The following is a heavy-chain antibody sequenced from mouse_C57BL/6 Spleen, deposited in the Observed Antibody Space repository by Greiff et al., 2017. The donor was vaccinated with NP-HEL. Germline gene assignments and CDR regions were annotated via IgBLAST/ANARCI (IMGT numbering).Heavy chain of an antibody. CDR1: GYSITSGYY. V-gene: IGHV3-6*01. J-gene: IGHJ4*01. CDR2: ISYDGSN. CDR3: ARVSTTVVEAGAMDY. Sequence: EVQLVESGPGLVKPSQSLSLTCSVTGYSITSGYYWNWIRQFPGNKLEWMGYISYDGSNNYNPSLKNRISITRDTSKNQFFLKLNSVTTEDTATYYCARVSTTVVEAGAMDYWGQGTSVTVSS. D-gene: IGHD1-1*01.